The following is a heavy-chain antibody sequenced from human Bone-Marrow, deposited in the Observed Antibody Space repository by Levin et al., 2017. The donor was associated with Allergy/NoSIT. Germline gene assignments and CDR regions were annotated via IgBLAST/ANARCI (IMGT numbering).Heavy chain of an antibody. CDR1: GFTFGDYA. D-gene: IGHD3-16*02. Sequence: GGSLRLSCTASGFTFGDYAMSWFRQAPGKGLEWVGFIRSKAYGGTTEYAASVKGRFTISRDDSKSIAYLQMNSLKTEDTAVYYCTRANHMITFGGVIALGAPGDAFDIWGQGTMVTVSS. V-gene: IGHV3-49*03. CDR3: TRANHMITFGGVIALGAPGDAFDI. CDR2: IRSKAYGGTT. J-gene: IGHJ3*02.